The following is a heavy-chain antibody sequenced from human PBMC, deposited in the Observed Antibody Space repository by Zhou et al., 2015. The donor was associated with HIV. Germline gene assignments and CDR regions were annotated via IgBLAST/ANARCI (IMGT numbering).Heavy chain of an antibody. CDR2: IRDFGTDS. J-gene: IGHJ6*02. V-gene: IGHV3-23*05. D-gene: IGHD3-10*01. CDR3: ARAPPLWSTMYAMDL. Sequence: EMQLLESGGGLVQPGGSLRLSCVASGFAFKNYAMSWVRQGPGKGLEWVAGIRDFGTDSSYAASVKGRFTISRDNSKNILFLEMSSLRVDDTAVYYCARAPPLWSTMYAMDLWGQGTTVTVFS. CDR1: GFAFKNYA.